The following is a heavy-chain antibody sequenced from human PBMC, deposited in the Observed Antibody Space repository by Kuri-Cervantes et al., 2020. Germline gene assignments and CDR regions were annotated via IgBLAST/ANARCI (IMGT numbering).Heavy chain of an antibody. J-gene: IGHJ6*02. CDR1: GFTFDDYA. CDR2: ISWNSGSI. Sequence: GGSLRLSCAASGFTFDDYAMHWVRQAPGKGLEWVSGISWNSGSIGYADSVKGRFTISRDNAKNSLYLQMNSLRAEETAVYYCARELASSSLRGMDVWGQGTTVTVSS. V-gene: IGHV3-9*01. D-gene: IGHD6-6*01. CDR3: ARELASSSLRGMDV.